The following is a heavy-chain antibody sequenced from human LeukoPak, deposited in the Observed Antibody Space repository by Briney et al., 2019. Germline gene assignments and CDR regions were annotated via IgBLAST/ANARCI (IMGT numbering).Heavy chain of an antibody. CDR3: ARETERAFDY. CDR1: GGSFSGYY. CDR2: INHSGST. J-gene: IGHJ4*02. Sequence: SETLSLTCAVYGGSFSGYYWSWIRQPPGKGLEWIGEINHSGSTNYNPSLKSRVTISVDTSKNQFSLKLSSVTAADTAVYYCARETERAFDYWGQGNLVTVSS. V-gene: IGHV4-34*01. D-gene: IGHD1-1*01.